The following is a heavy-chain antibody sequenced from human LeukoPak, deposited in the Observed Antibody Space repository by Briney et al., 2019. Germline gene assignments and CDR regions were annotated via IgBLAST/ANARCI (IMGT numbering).Heavy chain of an antibody. Sequence: GGSLRLSCAASGFTLSSYRMTWARQAPGKGLEWVANIGQDGTDKYSVDSVKGRFTISRDNAKNSLYLQMNSLRAEDTGVYYCARGWAAIDSWGQGTLVTVSS. CDR3: ARGWAAIDS. CDR2: IGQDGTDK. D-gene: IGHD5-18*01. V-gene: IGHV3-7*04. CDR1: GFTLSSYR. J-gene: IGHJ4*02.